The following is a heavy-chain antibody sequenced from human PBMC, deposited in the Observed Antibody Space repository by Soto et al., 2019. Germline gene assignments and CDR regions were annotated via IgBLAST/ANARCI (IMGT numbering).Heavy chain of an antibody. Sequence: ECSVKVSCKASGGTFSSYAISRVRQATGQGLEWMGGIIPIFGTANYAQKFHGRVTITADESTSTAYMELSSLRSEDTAVNYCPRAAPTTVIGYYGMDVWPQGTTVTVSS. D-gene: IGHD4-4*01. V-gene: IGHV1-69*13. CDR1: GGTFSSYA. CDR2: IIPIFGTA. CDR3: PRAAPTTVIGYYGMDV. J-gene: IGHJ6*02.